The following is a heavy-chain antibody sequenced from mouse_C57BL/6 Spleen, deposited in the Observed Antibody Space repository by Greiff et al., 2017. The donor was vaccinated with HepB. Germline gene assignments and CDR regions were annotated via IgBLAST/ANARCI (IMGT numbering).Heavy chain of an antibody. CDR3: ASPLIYYYGSSPYYYAMDY. CDR1: GYAFTNYL. J-gene: IGHJ4*01. CDR2: INPGSGGT. V-gene: IGHV1-54*01. Sequence: VQLQQSGAELVRPGTSVKVSCKASGYAFTNYLIEWIKQRPGQGLEWIGVINPGSGGTNYNEKFKDKATLTADKSSSNAYLQLNSLTSEDSAVYFCASPLIYYYGSSPYYYAMDYWGQRTSVTVSS. D-gene: IGHD1-1*01.